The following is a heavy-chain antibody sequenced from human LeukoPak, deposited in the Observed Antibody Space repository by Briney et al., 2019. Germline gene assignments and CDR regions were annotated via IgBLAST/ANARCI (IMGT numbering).Heavy chain of an antibody. CDR2: IHPGDSDT. CDR3: ARQYSASYYDAFDI. V-gene: IGHV5-51*01. CDR1: GYSFISYW. D-gene: IGHD1-26*01. J-gene: IGHJ3*02. Sequence: GESLKISCKGSGYSFISYWIGWVRQMPGKGLEWMGIIHPGDSDTRYSPSFQGQVTISADKSISTAYLQWSSLKASDTAMYYCARQYSASYYDAFDIWGQGTMVTVSS.